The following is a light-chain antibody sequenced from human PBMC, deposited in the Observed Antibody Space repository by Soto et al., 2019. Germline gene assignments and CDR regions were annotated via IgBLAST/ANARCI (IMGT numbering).Light chain of an antibody. J-gene: IGKJ1*01. CDR1: QSVSTN. Sequence: EIVMTQSPATLSESPGERATLSCRASQSVSTNLAWYQQKPGQAPRLLIFDTSRRATGIPDRFSGSGSGTDFTLTISRLEPGDFAVYYCQQYGNSPGTFGQGTKVDIK. V-gene: IGKV3-20*01. CDR2: DTS. CDR3: QQYGNSPGT.